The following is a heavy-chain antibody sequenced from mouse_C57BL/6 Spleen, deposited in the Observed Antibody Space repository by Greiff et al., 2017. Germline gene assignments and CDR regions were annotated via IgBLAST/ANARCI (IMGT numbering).Heavy chain of an antibody. CDR1: GYTFTSYW. D-gene: IGHD1-1*01. CDR3: ARSYGSSWNFDA. CDR2: IYPGSGST. Sequence: QVQLKQPGAELVKPGASVKMSCKASGYTFTSYWINWVKQRPGQGLEWIGDIYPGSGSTNYNEKFKSKATLTVDTSSSTAYMQLSSLTSEDSAVYCLARSYGSSWNFDAWGPGTTLTVSS. V-gene: IGHV1-55*01. J-gene: IGHJ2*01.